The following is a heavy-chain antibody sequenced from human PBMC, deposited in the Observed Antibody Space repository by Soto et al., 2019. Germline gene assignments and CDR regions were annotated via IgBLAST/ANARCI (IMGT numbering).Heavy chain of an antibody. V-gene: IGHV4-34*01. J-gene: IGHJ2*01. CDR1: GGSFSGYY. CDR2: INHSGST. CDR3: ARVRRCSGGSCYRLYWYFDL. D-gene: IGHD2-15*01. Sequence: QVQLQQWGAGLLKPSETLSLTCAVYGGSFSGYYWSWIRQPPGKGLEWIGEINHSGSTNYNPSLKSRVTISVDTPKNQFSRKLSSVTAADTAVYYCARVRRCSGGSCYRLYWYFDLCGRGTLVTVSS.